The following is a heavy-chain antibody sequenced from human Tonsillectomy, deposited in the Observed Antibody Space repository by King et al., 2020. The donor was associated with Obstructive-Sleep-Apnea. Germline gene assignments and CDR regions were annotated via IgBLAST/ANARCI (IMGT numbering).Heavy chain of an antibody. V-gene: IGHV3-30*04. D-gene: IGHD3-9*01. J-gene: IGHJ4*02. CDR2: ISYDGSNK. Sequence: VQLVESGGGVVQPGRSLRLSCAASGFTFSSYAMHWVRQAPGKGLEWVAVISYDGSNKYYADSVKGRFTISRDNSKNTLYLQMNSLRAEDTAVYYCARGFLLNYDILTGYFQIDYWGKGTLVTVSS. CDR3: ARGFLLNYDILTGYFQIDY. CDR1: GFTFSSYA.